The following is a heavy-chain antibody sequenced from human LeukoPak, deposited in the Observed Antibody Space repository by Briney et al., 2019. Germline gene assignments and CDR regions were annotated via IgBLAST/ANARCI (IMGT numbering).Heavy chain of an antibody. V-gene: IGHV3-23*01. CDR1: GFIFRDYA. CDR3: AKAGWVSSADAVL. CDR2: LRGDGET. Sequence: QPGGPLRLPCVASGFIFRDYAMSWVRQAPAGGLEWVSSLRGDGETFYTDSVKGRFPLSRDHSRNTVYLQLSNLRVEDTAVYYCAKAGWVSSADAVLWGQGTLVTVSS. J-gene: IGHJ4*02. D-gene: IGHD6-19*01.